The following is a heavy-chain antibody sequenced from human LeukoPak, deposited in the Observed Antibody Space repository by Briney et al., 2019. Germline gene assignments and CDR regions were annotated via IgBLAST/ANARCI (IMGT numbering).Heavy chain of an antibody. V-gene: IGHV4-39*01. Sequence: TYYNPSLKSRVTISVDTSKTQFSLKLSSVTAADTAVYYCARLAVTHLYDFWSGYQKSYFDYWGQGTLVTVSS. CDR2: T. J-gene: IGHJ4*02. CDR3: ARLAVTHLYDFWSGYQKSYFDY. D-gene: IGHD3-3*01.